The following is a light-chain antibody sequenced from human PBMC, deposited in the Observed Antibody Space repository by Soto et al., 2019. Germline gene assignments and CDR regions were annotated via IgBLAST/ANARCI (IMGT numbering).Light chain of an antibody. CDR3: QQYMSSVT. Sequence: EIVLTQSPGSLSLSPGQRATLSCRASQSVDTTLFAWYQKKPGQAPRLLIYGASKRATGIPDRFSGSGSGTDFTRIISRLEPEDFAVYYCQQYMSSVTFGQGTKVEIK. J-gene: IGKJ1*01. CDR1: QSVDTTL. CDR2: GAS. V-gene: IGKV3-20*01.